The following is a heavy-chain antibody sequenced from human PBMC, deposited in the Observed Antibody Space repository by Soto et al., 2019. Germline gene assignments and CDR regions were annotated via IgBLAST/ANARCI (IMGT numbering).Heavy chain of an antibody. CDR1: GYPFTNYG. D-gene: IGHD2-2*03. CDR3: ARVNGYCTSTSCFDY. CDR2: ISAYNGNA. J-gene: IGHJ4*02. V-gene: IGHV1-18*01. Sequence: ASVKVSCKASGYPFTNYGVSWVRQAPGQGLEWMGWISAYNGNAEYAQKFQGRVTMTTDTSTGTTYMEVRSLRPDDTAVYFCARVNGYCTSTSCFDYWGQGTLVTVSS.